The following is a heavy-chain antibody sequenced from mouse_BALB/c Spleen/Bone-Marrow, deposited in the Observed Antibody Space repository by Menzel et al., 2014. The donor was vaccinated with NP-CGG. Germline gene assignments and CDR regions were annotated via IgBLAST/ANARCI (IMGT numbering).Heavy chain of an antibody. CDR2: ISSGGSYT. CDR1: RFTFSNYA. V-gene: IGHV5-9-3*01. Sequence: EVQLVESGGGLVKPGGSLKLSCAASRFTFSNYAMSWVRQTPEKRLEWVATISSGGSYTYYPDSVEGRFTISRDNAQNTLYLQMSSLRSEDTAMYFCARQENWALDYWGQGTTLTVSS. J-gene: IGHJ2*01. CDR3: ARQENWALDY. D-gene: IGHD4-1*01.